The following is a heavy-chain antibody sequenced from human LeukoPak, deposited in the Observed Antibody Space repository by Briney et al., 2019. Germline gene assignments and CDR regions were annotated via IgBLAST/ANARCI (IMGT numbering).Heavy chain of an antibody. CDR2: IYHSGST. CDR1: GYSISSGYY. D-gene: IGHD1-26*01. V-gene: IGHV4-38-2*02. Sequence: SETLSLTCTVSGYSISSGYYWGWIRQPPGKGLEWIGSIYHSGSTYYNPSLKSRVTISVDTSKNQFSLKLSSVTAADTAVYYCASGFELSREAFDIWGQGTMVTVSS. J-gene: IGHJ3*02. CDR3: ASGFELSREAFDI.